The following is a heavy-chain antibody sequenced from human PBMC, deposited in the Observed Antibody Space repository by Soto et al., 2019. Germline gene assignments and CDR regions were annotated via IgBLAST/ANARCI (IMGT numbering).Heavy chain of an antibody. CDR2: IKQDGSEK. J-gene: IGHJ3*02. D-gene: IGHD5-12*01. Sequence: CGSMRLSCAASGFTFSSYWMSWVRQAPGKGLEWVANIKQDGSEKYYVDSVKGRFTISRDNAKNSLYLQMNSLRAEDTAVYYCAREPYSGYDSDAFDIWGQGTMVTVSS. CDR1: GFTFSSYW. CDR3: AREPYSGYDSDAFDI. V-gene: IGHV3-7*03.